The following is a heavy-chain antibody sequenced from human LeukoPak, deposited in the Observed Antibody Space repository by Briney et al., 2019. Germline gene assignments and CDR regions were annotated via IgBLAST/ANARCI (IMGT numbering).Heavy chain of an antibody. V-gene: IGHV4-4*07. CDR3: ATYPGVAVAGFDY. CDR1: GGSISSYY. D-gene: IGHD6-19*01. CDR2: IYTSGST. J-gene: IGHJ4*02. Sequence: SETLSLTCTVSGGSISSYYWSWIRQPAGKGLEWIGRIYTSGSTNYNPSLKSRVTMSVDTSKNQFSLSLRSVTATDTAVYYCATYPGVAVAGFDYWGQGTLVTVSS.